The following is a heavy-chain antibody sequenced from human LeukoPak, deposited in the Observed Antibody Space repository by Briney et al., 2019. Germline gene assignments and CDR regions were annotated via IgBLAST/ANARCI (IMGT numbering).Heavy chain of an antibody. V-gene: IGHV1-46*01. CDR2: INPSGGSA. D-gene: IGHD3-10*01. CDR1: GYIFTNNY. J-gene: IGHJ4*02. CDR3: ARGLGSGGFSDY. Sequence: ASVKVSCKASGYIFTNNYIQWVRQAPGQGLEWMGIINPSGGSAHYAQQFQGRVTMTSDTSTTTIYMGLNSLRSEDTAVYYCARGLGSGGFSDYRGQGTLVTVSS.